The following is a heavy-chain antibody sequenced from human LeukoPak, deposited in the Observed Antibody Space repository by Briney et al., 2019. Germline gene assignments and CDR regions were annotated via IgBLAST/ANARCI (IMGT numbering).Heavy chain of an antibody. J-gene: IGHJ6*02. CDR3: ARHTKDIVVAVGVTVNYAMDV. CDR2: IYPSDSDT. D-gene: IGHD2-15*01. V-gene: IGHV5-51*01. CDR1: GYSFTSYW. Sequence: GESLKISCKGSGYSFTSYWIGWVRQMPGKGLEWMGIIYPSDSDTRHSPSFQGQVTISVDRSISTAYLQWSSLKASDTAMYFCARHTKDIVVAVGVTVNYAMDVWGQGTPVTVSS.